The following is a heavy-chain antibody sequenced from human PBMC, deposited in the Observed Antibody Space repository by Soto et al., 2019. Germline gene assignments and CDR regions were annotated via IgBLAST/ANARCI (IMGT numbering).Heavy chain of an antibody. J-gene: IGHJ4*02. Sequence: EVQLLESGGGLVQPGGSLRLSCVVSGFTFSSYAMSWVRQAPGKGLEWVSLISGTGSTTYYADSVKGRFTISSDNSKNTLYLQMNSLRADDTAVYYCAAIRFWGQGTLVTVSS. CDR1: GFTFSSYA. V-gene: IGHV3-23*01. CDR2: ISGTGSTT. CDR3: AAIRF.